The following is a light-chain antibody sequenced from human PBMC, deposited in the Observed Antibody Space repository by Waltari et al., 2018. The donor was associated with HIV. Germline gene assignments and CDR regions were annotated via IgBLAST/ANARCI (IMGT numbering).Light chain of an antibody. CDR1: DPNLGSDV. V-gene: IGLV1-44*01. Sequence: QSVLTQPPSASGTPGPRVTIPCSASDPNLGSDVVNWYQQRPGTAPKLLIYSNNHRPSGVPDRFSGSKSGTSAALAISGLQSEDEGSYYCAAWDATLKALLFGGGTKLTVL. CDR3: AAWDATLKALL. J-gene: IGLJ2*01. CDR2: SNN.